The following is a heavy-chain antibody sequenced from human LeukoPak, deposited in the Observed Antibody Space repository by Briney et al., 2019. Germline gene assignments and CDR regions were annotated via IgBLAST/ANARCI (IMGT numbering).Heavy chain of an antibody. D-gene: IGHD6-6*01. CDR1: GFTFSSCA. J-gene: IGHJ4*02. Sequence: GGSLRLSCAASGFTFSSCAMHWVRQAPGKGLEWVAVISYDGSNKYYADSVKGRFTISRDNSKNTLYLQMNSLRAEDTAVYYCARSRDVAARPIDYWGQGTLVTVSS. CDR3: ARSRDVAARPIDY. CDR2: ISYDGSNK. V-gene: IGHV3-30-3*01.